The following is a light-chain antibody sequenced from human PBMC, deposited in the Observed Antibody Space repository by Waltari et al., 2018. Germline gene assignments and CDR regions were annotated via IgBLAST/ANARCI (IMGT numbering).Light chain of an antibody. CDR3: HQYYTSPNT. CDR2: CAS. CDR1: QTILSPTNRNS. Sequence: DIVMAQSPDSLAVSLGERATISCKSSQTILSPTNRNSLAWYQQKPGQPPTLLIYCASTRQSGVPDRFSGRGSGTDFNLTIDGLQAEDVAIYYCHQYYTSPNTFGGGTQVEIK. J-gene: IGKJ4*01. V-gene: IGKV4-1*01.